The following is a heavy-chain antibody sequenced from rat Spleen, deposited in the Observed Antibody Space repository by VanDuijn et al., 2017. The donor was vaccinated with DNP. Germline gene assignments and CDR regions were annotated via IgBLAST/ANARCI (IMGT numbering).Heavy chain of an antibody. CDR2: IWSSGGT. CDR3: ARFIAGYFFDY. J-gene: IGHJ2*01. V-gene: IGHV2-47*01. D-gene: IGHD4-3*01. CDR1: GLSLTSNS. Sequence: QVQLKESGPGLVQPSQTLSLSCTISGLSLTSNSINWIRQPPGKGLEWMGVIWSSGGTDYNSAIKSRLSISRDTSKSQVFLKMNSLQTEDTAMYFCARFIAGYFFDYWGQGVMVTVSS.